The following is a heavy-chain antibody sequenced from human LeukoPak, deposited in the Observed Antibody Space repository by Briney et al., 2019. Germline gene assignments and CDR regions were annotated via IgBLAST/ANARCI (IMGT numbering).Heavy chain of an antibody. CDR1: GFTFSSYG. CDR3: AKWVVSRWDAFDI. D-gene: IGHD2-15*01. Sequence: PGGSLRLSCAASGFTFSSYGMHWVRQAPGRGLEWVAFIRYDGSNKYYADSVKGRFTISRDNSKNTLYLQMNSLRAEDTAVYYCAKWVVSRWDAFDIWGQGTMVTVSS. J-gene: IGHJ3*02. CDR2: IRYDGSNK. V-gene: IGHV3-30*02.